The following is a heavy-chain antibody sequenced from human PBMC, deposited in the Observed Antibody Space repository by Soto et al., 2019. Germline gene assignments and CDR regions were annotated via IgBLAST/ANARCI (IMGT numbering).Heavy chain of an antibody. CDR3: AHRTSLYDSSGLAFDY. V-gene: IGHV2-5*02. CDR1: GFSLTTSGVG. Sequence: PTLVNPTHTLTLTCTFSGFSLTTSGVGVGWIRQPPGKALEWLALLYWDGDKRYSPSLKNRLTVAKDTSENQVILTMTNMDPVDTATYYCAHRTSLYDSSGLAFDYWGQGTLVTVSS. D-gene: IGHD3-22*01. J-gene: IGHJ4*02. CDR2: LYWDGDK.